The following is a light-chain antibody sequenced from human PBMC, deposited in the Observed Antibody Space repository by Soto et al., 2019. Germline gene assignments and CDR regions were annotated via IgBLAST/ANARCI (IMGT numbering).Light chain of an antibody. CDR2: DAS. J-gene: IGKJ3*01. CDR3: QQYENIPP. CDR1: QNINNY. V-gene: IGKV1-33*01. Sequence: EIQRTQSPSSLSTSVGDRVTLTCQASQNINNYLNWYKQEPGRAPKLLIYDASNLEAGVPSRFRGSGSGTDFTFTISRLKPEETATYYCQQYENIPPVGRGTKVDIK.